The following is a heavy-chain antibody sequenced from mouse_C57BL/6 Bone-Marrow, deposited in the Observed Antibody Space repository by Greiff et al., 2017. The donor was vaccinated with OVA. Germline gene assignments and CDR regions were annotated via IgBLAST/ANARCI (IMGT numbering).Heavy chain of an antibody. CDR1: GYAFTNYL. CDR2: INPGSGGT. V-gene: IGHV1-54*01. J-gene: IGHJ4*01. D-gene: IGHD2-5*01. CDR3: AKDSNRYYAMDY. Sequence: QVQLKESGAELVRPGTSVKVSCKASGYAFTNYLIEWVKQRPGQGLEWIGVINPGSGGTNYNEKFKGKATLTADKSSSTAYMQLSSLTSEDSAVYFGAKDSNRYYAMDYWGQGTSVTVSS.